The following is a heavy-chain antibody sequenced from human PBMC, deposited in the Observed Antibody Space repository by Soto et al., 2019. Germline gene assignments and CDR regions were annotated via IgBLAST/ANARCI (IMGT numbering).Heavy chain of an antibody. Sequence: AWGSLRLPCAASGFTFSNHAMSRVRQAQGKGLEWVSAISGSGGSTYYADSVKGRFTISRDNSKNTLYLQMNSLRAEDTAVYYCAKGGTNCSGGSCYGIFDYWGQGTLVTVSS. V-gene: IGHV3-23*01. CDR1: GFTFSNHA. J-gene: IGHJ4*02. D-gene: IGHD2-15*01. CDR3: AKGGTNCSGGSCYGIFDY. CDR2: ISGSGGST.